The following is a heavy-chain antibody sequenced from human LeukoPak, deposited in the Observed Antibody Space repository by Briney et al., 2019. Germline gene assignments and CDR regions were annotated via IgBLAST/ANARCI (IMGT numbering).Heavy chain of an antibody. J-gene: IGHJ4*02. V-gene: IGHV4-39*01. Sequence: PSETLSLTCTVSGGSISSSSYYWGWIRQPPGKGLEWIGSTYYSGSTYYNPSLKSRVTISVDTSKNQFSLKLSSVTAADTAVYYCARQGAVAGSFDYWGQGTLVTVSS. CDR2: TYYSGST. D-gene: IGHD6-19*01. CDR1: GGSISSSSYY. CDR3: ARQGAVAGSFDY.